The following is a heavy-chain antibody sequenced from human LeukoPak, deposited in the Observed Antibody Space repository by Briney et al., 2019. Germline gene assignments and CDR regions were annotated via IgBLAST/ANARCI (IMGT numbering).Heavy chain of an antibody. J-gene: IGHJ4*02. V-gene: IGHV3-48*02. Sequence: GESLRLSCAASGFTFSDYSMNWVRQAPGKGLEWVSYIDGSGDTIYYADSVKGRFTISRDNAKNSLDLQMNSLRDEDTAVYYCSRRFDCWGQGTLVTASS. CDR2: IDGSGDTI. CDR3: SRRFDC. CDR1: GFTFSDYS.